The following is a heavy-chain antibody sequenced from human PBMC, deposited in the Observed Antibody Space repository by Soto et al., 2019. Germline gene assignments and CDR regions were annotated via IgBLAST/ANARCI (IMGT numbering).Heavy chain of an antibody. CDR3: ASSRGRDGYHRGLDP. CDR2: ISYDGSNK. V-gene: IGHV3-30-3*01. CDR1: GFTFSSYA. Sequence: GGSLRLSCAASGFTFSSYAMHWVRQAPGKGLEWVAVISYDGSNKYYADSVKGRFTISRDNSKNTLYLQMNSLRAGDTAVYYCASSRGRDGYHRGLDPWGQGTLVTVSS. D-gene: IGHD5-12*01. J-gene: IGHJ5*02.